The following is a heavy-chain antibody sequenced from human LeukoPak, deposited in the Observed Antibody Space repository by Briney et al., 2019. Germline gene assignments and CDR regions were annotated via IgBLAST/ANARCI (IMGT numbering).Heavy chain of an antibody. Sequence: KSGGSLRLSRGASGFTFSRYSMNWVRQAPGKGLEWVSSISSSGSYIYYADSVKGRFTISRDNAKNSLYLQMNSLRAEDTAVYYCASRNQYCGGDCFWAFDIWGRGTMVTVSS. J-gene: IGHJ3*02. CDR1: GFTFSRYS. V-gene: IGHV3-21*01. CDR2: ISSSGSYI. D-gene: IGHD2-21*02. CDR3: ASRNQYCGGDCFWAFDI.